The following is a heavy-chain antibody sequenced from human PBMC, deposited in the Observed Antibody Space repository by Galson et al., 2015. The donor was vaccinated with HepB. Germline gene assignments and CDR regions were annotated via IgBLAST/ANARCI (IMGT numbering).Heavy chain of an antibody. J-gene: IGHJ6*02. Sequence: SLRLSCAASGFTFSSYGMHWVRQAPGKGLEWVAVVSFDGSHKYYADSVKGRFTISRDNSKNTLSLQMNSLRADDTAVYYCARPYSTSSSYYYGMDVWGQGTTVTGSS. CDR2: VSFDGSHK. CDR1: GFTFSSYG. D-gene: IGHD6-6*01. V-gene: IGHV3-30*03. CDR3: ARPYSTSSSYYYGMDV.